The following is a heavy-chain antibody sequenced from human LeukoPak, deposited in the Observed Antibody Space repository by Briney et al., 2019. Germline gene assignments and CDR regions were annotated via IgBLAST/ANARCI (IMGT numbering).Heavy chain of an antibody. CDR2: IYSGGST. D-gene: IGHD3-22*01. V-gene: IGHV3-53*01. Sequence: GGSLRLSCAASGFTFSSYAMSWVRQAPGKGLEWVSVIYSGGSTYYADSVKGRFTISRDNSKNTLYLQMNSLRAEDTAVYYCARNYYDSSGYYSDAFDIWGQGTMVTVSS. CDR3: ARNYYDSSGYYSDAFDI. J-gene: IGHJ3*02. CDR1: GFTFSSYA.